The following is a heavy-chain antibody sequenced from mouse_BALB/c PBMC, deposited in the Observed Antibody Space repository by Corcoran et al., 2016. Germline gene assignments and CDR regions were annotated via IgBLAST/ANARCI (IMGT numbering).Heavy chain of an antibody. V-gene: IGHV1S136*01. Sequence: EVQLQQSGPELVKPGASVKMSCKASGDRCTSYVMHWVKQTPGQGLEGIGYINPYNDGTKYNEQFKGKATLTADKSSSTAYRELSSLSSEDSAVYYCAREGRRGSFDVSGAGTTVTVSS. J-gene: IGHJ1*01. CDR2: INPYNDGT. CDR3: AREGRRGSFDV. CDR1: GDRCTSYV.